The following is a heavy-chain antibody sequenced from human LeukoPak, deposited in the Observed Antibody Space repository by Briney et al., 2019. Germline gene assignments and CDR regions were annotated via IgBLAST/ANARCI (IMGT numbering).Heavy chain of an antibody. CDR2: ISSSGSTM. D-gene: IGHD6-13*01. J-gene: IGHJ6*02. Sequence: GGSVRLSCVASGFSFSSYEMNWVRQAPGKGLEWASYISSSGSTMKYADSVKGRFTISRDNAKNSLYLQMNSLRAEDTAVYYCARGLDSSSWYVHYYYYGMDVWGQGTTVTVSS. CDR1: GFSFSSYE. V-gene: IGHV3-48*03. CDR3: ARGLDSSSWYVHYYYYGMDV.